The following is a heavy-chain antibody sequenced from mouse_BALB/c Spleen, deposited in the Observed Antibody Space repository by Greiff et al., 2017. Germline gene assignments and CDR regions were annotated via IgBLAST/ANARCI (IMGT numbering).Heavy chain of an antibody. D-gene: IGHD2-1*01. Sequence: EVNVVESGGGLVKPGGSLKLSCAASGFTFSSYAMSWVRQTPEKRLEWVASISSGGSTYYPDSVMGRFTISRDNARNILYLQMSSLRSEDTAMYYCARGEGRYYGNAFAYWGQGTLVTVSA. J-gene: IGHJ3*01. CDR2: ISSGGST. CDR3: ARGEGRYYGNAFAY. V-gene: IGHV5-6-5*01. CDR1: GFTFSSYA.